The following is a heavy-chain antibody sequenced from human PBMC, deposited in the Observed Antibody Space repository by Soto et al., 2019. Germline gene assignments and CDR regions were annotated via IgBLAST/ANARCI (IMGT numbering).Heavy chain of an antibody. CDR1: GGSISSYY. Sequence: PSETLSLTCTVSGGSISSYYWIWIRQPPGKGLEWIGYIYYSGSTNYNPSLKSRVTISVDTSKNQFSLKLSSVTAADTAVYYCARMRNILTGYPGHCDYWGQGTLVTVS. D-gene: IGHD3-9*01. V-gene: IGHV4-59*01. CDR2: IYYSGST. J-gene: IGHJ4*02. CDR3: ARMRNILTGYPGHCDY.